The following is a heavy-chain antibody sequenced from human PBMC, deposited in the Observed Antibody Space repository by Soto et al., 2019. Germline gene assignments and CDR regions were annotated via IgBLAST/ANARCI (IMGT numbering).Heavy chain of an antibody. CDR3: AKALYYYDSSPLDH. D-gene: IGHD3-22*01. Sequence: PGGSLRLSCAAAGFDFEDFAMHWVRQAPGKGLEWVSLINSDGTDSYYMDSVRGRFTISRDNGKNSLYLQMDRLRPVDTAFYFCAKALYYYDSSPLDHWGQGTLVTVSS. V-gene: IGHV3-43D*04. J-gene: IGHJ4*02. CDR2: INSDGTDS. CDR1: GFDFEDFA.